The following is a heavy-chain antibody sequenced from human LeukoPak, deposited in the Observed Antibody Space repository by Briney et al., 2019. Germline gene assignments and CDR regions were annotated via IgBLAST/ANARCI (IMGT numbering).Heavy chain of an antibody. CDR1: GFTFSSYS. J-gene: IGHJ5*02. CDR3: ARDSSNYERWFDP. CDR2: ISSSSSYI. V-gene: IGHV3-21*01. D-gene: IGHD4-11*01. Sequence: GGSLRLSCAASGFTFSSYSMNWVRQAPGKGLEWVSSISSSSSYIYYADSVKSRFTISRDNAKNSLYLQMNSLRAEDTAVYYCARDSSNYERWFDPWGQGTLVTVSS.